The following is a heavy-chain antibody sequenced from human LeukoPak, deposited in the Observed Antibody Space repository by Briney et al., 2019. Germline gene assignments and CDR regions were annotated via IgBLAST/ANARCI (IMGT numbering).Heavy chain of an antibody. CDR3: ARHSTKDYYDISAGYYKSRRPFATFDY. CDR2: IYYSGST. V-gene: IGHV4-39*01. D-gene: IGHD3-9*01. Sequence: WVRQAPGKGLEWIGSIYYSGSTYYNPSLKSRVTISVDTSKNQFSLKLRSVTAADTAVYYCARHSTKDYYDISAGYYKSRRPFATFDYWGQGTLVTVSS. J-gene: IGHJ4*02.